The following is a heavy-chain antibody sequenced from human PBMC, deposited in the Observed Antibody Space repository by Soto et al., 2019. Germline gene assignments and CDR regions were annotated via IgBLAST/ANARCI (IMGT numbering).Heavy chain of an antibody. CDR2: IHYSGST. CDR3: ASIGYDRSGDYNVY. Sequence: QVQLQESGPGLVKPSQTLSLICTVSGSSFSSDDYYWTWIRQPPGKGLEWLGYIHYSGSTFYNPPLKSRLSISMDTSKNQFALKVNSVTAADTAVYYCASIGYDRSGDYNVYWGLGTLVTVSS. D-gene: IGHD3-22*01. V-gene: IGHV4-30-4*01. CDR1: GSSFSSDDYY. J-gene: IGHJ4*02.